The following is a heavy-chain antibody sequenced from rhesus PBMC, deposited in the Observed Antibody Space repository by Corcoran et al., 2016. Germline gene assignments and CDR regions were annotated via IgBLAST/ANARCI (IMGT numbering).Heavy chain of an antibody. CDR3: ASDRLAAAGSFDY. CDR2: IYGSSTST. CDR1: GGSISDSYR. D-gene: IGHD6-31*01. V-gene: IGHV4S10*01. Sequence: QVQLQESGPGVVKPSETLSLTCAVSGGSISDSYRWSWIRQPPGKGLEWIGYIYGSSTSTNYNPSLKSRVTLSVDTSKNQLSLKLSSVTAADTAVYYCASDRLAAAGSFDYWGQGVLVTVSS. J-gene: IGHJ4*01.